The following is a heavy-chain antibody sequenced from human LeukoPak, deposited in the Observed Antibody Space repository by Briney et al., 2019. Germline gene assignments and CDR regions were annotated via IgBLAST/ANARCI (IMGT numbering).Heavy chain of an antibody. CDR3: ARGPYYDFWSGSVGDYHMDV. D-gene: IGHD3-3*01. CDR2: ISAYNGNT. V-gene: IGHV1-18*01. J-gene: IGHJ6*03. CDR1: GYTFTSYG. Sequence: ASVKVSCKASGYTFTSYGISWVRQAPGQGLEWMGWISAYNGNTNYAQKLQGRVTMTTDTSTSTAYMELRSLRSDDTAVYYCARGPYYDFWSGSVGDYHMDVWGKGTTVTVSS.